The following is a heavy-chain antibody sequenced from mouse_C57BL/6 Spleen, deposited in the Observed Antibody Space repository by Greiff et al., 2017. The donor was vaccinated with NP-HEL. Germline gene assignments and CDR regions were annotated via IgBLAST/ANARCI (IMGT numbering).Heavy chain of an antibody. J-gene: IGHJ4*01. Sequence: VKLMESGAELVKPGASVKISCKASGYAFSSYWMNWVKQRPGKGLEWIGQIYPGDGDTNYNGKFKGKATLTADNSSSTAYMQLSSLTSEDSAVYFCARWSNYGSSYYYAMDYWGQGTSVTVSS. CDR2: IYPGDGDT. CDR3: ARWSNYGSSYYYAMDY. CDR1: GYAFSSYW. V-gene: IGHV1-80*01. D-gene: IGHD1-1*01.